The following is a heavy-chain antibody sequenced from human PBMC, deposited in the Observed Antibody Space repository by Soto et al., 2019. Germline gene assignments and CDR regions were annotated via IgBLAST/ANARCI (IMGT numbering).Heavy chain of an antibody. CDR1: GGTFSSYT. V-gene: IGHV1-69*02. CDR2: IIPILGIA. J-gene: IGHJ5*02. D-gene: IGHD2-15*01. Sequence: SVKVSCKASGGTFSSYTISWVRQAPGQGLEWMGRIIPILGIANYAQKFQGRVTITADKSTSTAYMELSSLRSEDTAVYYCAITECSGGSCYGLNWFDPWGQGTLVTVSS. CDR3: AITECSGGSCYGLNWFDP.